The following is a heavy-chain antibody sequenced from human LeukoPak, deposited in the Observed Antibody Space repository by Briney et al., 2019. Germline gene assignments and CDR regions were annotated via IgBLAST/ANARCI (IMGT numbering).Heavy chain of an antibody. CDR2: MNPNSGNT. J-gene: IGHJ5*02. V-gene: IGHV1-8*01. CDR1: GYTFTSYD. D-gene: IGHD3-10*01. Sequence: ASVKVSCKASGYTFTSYDINWVRQATGQGLEWMGWMNPNSGNTGYAQKFQGGVTMTRNTSISTAYMELSSLRSEDTAVYYCARGRSGTMVRGALKNWFDPWGQGTLVTVSS. CDR3: ARGRSGTMVRGALKNWFDP.